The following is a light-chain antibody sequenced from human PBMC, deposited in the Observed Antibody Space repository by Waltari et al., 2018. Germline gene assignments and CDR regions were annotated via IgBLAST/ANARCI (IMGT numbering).Light chain of an antibody. CDR2: DAS. CDR3: QQYGTSPT. CDR1: QSLSSTY. V-gene: IGKV3-20*01. J-gene: IGKJ4*01. Sequence: EIVLTQSPGTLSLSPGERATLPCRASQSLSSTYLAWYQQKSGQAPRLVIYDASLRATGTPDRFSGSGSGTEFTLTISRLEPEDFAVYYCQQYGTSPTFGGGTMVEIK.